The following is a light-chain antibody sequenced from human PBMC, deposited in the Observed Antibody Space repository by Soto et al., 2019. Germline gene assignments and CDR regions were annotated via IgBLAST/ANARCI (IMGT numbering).Light chain of an antibody. CDR3: QQYGSSAPIT. CDR2: GAS. J-gene: IGKJ5*01. CDR1: QTVRGIY. V-gene: IGKV3-20*01. Sequence: EIVMTQSPATLSVSPGERATVSCRASQTVRGIYLAWYQQKPGQAPRLLIYGASIRATGIPDRFSGSGSETDFTLTISRLEPEDFALYYCQQYGSSAPITFGQGTRLEIK.